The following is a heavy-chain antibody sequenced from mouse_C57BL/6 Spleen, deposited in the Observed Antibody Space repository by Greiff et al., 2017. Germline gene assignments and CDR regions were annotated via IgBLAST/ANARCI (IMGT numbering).Heavy chain of an antibody. J-gene: IGHJ2*01. D-gene: IGHD1-1*01. CDR3: ARPYYDYFDY. CDR2: INPNNGGT. Sequence: EVQLQQSGPELVKPGASVKISCKASGYTFTDYYMNWVKQSHGKSLEWIGDINPNNGGTSYNQKFKGKATLTVDKSSSTAYMELRSLTSEDSAVYYCARPYYDYFDYWGQGTTLTVSS. V-gene: IGHV1-26*01. CDR1: GYTFTDYY.